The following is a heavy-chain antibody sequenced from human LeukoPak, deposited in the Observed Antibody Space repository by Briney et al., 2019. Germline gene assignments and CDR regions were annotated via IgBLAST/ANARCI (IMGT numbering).Heavy chain of an antibody. CDR1: GGSISSSSYY. V-gene: IGHV4-39*01. D-gene: IGHD3-9*01. CDR2: IYYSGST. CDR3: ARHEAYYDILTGYYPTPYSDY. J-gene: IGHJ4*02. Sequence: SETLSLTCTVSGGSISSSSYYWGWIRQPPGKGLEWIGSIYYSGSTYYNPSLKSRVTISVDTSKNRLSLKLSSVTAADTAVYYWARHEAYYDILTGYYPTPYSDYWGQGTLVTVSS.